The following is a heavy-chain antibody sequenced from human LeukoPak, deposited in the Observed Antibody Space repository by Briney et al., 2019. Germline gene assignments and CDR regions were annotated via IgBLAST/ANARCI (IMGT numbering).Heavy chain of an antibody. CDR1: GFTFSSYN. CDR2: ISSSSSYI. V-gene: IGHV3-21*01. J-gene: IGHJ5*02. D-gene: IGHD6-19*01. CDR3: AVYGSGWFHD. Sequence: GGSLRLSCAASGFTFSSYNMNWVRQAPGKGLEWVSSISSSSSYIYYADSVEGRFTISRDNAKKLLYLQMNSLRAEDTAVYYCAVYGSGWFHDWGQGTLVTVSS.